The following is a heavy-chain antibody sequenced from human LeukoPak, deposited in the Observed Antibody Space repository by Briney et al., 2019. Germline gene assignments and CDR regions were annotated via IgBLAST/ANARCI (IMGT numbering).Heavy chain of an antibody. D-gene: IGHD3-10*01. Sequence: SQTLSLTRTVSGGSISSGSYYWSWIRQPAGKGLEWIGRIYISGSTNYNPSLRSRVTMSVDTSKNQFSLNLSSVTAADTAVYYCAREDDYYGSGKFVDYWGQGTLVTVSS. CDR2: IYISGST. V-gene: IGHV4-61*02. J-gene: IGHJ4*02. CDR1: GGSISSGSYY. CDR3: AREDDYYGSGKFVDY.